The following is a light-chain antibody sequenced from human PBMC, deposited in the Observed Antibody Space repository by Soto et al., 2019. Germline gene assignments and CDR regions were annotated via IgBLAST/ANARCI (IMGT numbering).Light chain of an antibody. CDR1: QSVGSN. CDR2: GAS. V-gene: IGKV3-15*01. CDR3: QQYNNWPPDRT. J-gene: IGKJ1*01. Sequence: EIVLTQSPATLSVSPGERATLSCRASQSVGSNLAWYQQKPGQAPRLLIYGASTRATGIPARFSGSGSGTEYTLPIISMQYEDFAIYYCQQYNNWPPDRTFGQGTKLEIK.